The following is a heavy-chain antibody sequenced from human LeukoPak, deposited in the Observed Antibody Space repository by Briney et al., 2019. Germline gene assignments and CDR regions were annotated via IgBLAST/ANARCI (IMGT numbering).Heavy chain of an antibody. Sequence: EWIGYIYYSGSTNYNPSLKSRVTISVDTSKNQFSLKLSSVTAADTAVYYCARGYSSSPFDYWGQGTLVTVSS. J-gene: IGHJ4*02. V-gene: IGHV4-59*09. D-gene: IGHD6-13*01. CDR3: ARGYSSSPFDY. CDR2: IYYSGST.